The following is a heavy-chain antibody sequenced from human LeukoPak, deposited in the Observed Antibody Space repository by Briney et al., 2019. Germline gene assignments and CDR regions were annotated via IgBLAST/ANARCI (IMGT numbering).Heavy chain of an antibody. CDR2: MSINSGLI. V-gene: IGHV3-21*01. CDR1: GFTFSHYS. CDR3: AREFDYSTSGAGY. D-gene: IGHD4-11*01. J-gene: IGHJ4*02. Sequence: PGGSLRLSCAASGFTFSHYSMNWVRRAPGKGLEWVSSMSINSGLIYYADSVKGRFTISRDNAKNSLYLQMNSLRAEDTAVYYCAREFDYSTSGAGYWGQGTLVAVSS.